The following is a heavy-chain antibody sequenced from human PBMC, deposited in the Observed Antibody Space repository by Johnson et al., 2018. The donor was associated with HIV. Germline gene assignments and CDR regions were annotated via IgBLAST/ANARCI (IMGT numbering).Heavy chain of an antibody. CDR3: ARGALGDWVDAFDI. V-gene: IGHV3-30-3*01. J-gene: IGHJ3*02. CDR1: AFTFSSYA. D-gene: IGHD3-16*01. CDR2: ISYDGSNK. Sequence: QVQLVESGGGMVQPGGSLRLSCAASAFTFSSYAMHWVRQAPGKGLEWVALISYDGSNKYYADSVKGRFTISRDNSKNTLYLQMNSLRAEDTAVFYCARGALGDWVDAFDIWGQGTMVTVYS.